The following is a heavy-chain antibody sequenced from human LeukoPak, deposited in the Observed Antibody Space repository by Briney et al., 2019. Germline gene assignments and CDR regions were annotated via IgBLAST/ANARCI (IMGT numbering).Heavy chain of an antibody. V-gene: IGHV3-74*03. D-gene: IGHD2-15*01. CDR1: GFTFSNHW. CDR2: INSDGSIT. J-gene: IGHJ4*02. CDR3: AGGGYCSGGACYRGFDS. Sequence: GGSLRLSCVASGFTFSNHWMQWVRQAPGKGLVWVSRINSDGSITTYADSVKGRFTVSRDNAKNTLFLQMNSLRDEDTAVYYCAGGGYCSGGACYRGFDSWGQGTLVTVSS.